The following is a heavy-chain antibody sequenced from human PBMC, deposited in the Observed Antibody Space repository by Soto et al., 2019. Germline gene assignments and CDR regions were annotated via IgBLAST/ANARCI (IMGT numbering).Heavy chain of an antibody. J-gene: IGHJ4*02. CDR3: ASQRLAEFAAAHDY. CDR1: GSSIGSFY. CDR2: IYYNGMT. D-gene: IGHD3-16*01. V-gene: IGHV4-59*01. Sequence: QVQLQESGPGVVKPSETLSLTCTVSGSSIGSFYWSWIRQPPGEGLEWIGYIYYNGMTYYNPSLKSRVPISVDTAKKQFSLNLDSVAAADTAVYFCASQRLAEFAAAHDYWGQGTPVSVSS.